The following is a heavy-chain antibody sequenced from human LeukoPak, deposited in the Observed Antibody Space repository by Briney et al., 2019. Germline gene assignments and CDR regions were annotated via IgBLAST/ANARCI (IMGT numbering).Heavy chain of an antibody. J-gene: IGHJ3*02. V-gene: IGHV4-59*01. CDR3: ATSAAGTVADAFDI. Sequence: SETLSLTCTGSGVSISSYYWSWLRQPPGKGLEWFGYTYYSGSTNYNPSLESRVTISVDTSKNQFSLKLSSVTAADTAVYYCATSAAGTVADAFDIWGQGTMVTVSS. D-gene: IGHD6-13*01. CDR2: TYYSGST. CDR1: GVSISSYY.